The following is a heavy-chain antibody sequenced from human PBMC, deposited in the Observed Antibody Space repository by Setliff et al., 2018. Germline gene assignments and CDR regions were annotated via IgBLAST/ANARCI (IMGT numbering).Heavy chain of an antibody. V-gene: IGHV1-2*02. CDR3: ARRAFIETITGYCFDL. CDR1: GYNFPGYY. Sequence: ASVKVSCKASGYNFPGYYLHWVRQAPGQGLEWMGWISPHTGNTQYGQNFQGRVTMTRDTSITTAYMELSSLRSNDTALYYCARRAFIETITGYCFDLWGQGTQVTVSS. CDR2: ISPHTGNT. D-gene: IGHD1-20*01. J-gene: IGHJ4*02.